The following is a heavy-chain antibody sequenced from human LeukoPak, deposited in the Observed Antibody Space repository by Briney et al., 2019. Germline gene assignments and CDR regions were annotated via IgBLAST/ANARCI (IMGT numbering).Heavy chain of an antibody. CDR1: GYSFTSYW. V-gene: IGHV5-51*01. CDR3: ARLRYCSSTSCYPLFDY. Sequence: GESLKISCXGSGYSFTSYWIGWVRQMPGKGLEWMGIIYPGDSDTRYSPSFQGQVTISADKSISTAYLQWSSLKASDTAMYYCARLRYCSSTSCYPLFDYWGQRTLVTVSS. J-gene: IGHJ4*02. CDR2: IYPGDSDT. D-gene: IGHD2-2*01.